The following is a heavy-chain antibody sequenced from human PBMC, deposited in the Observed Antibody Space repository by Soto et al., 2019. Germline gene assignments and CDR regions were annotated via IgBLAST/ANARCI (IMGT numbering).Heavy chain of an antibody. Sequence: ASVKVSCKVSGYTLTELSMHWVRQAPGKGLEWMGGFDPEDGETIYAQKFQGRVTMTEDTSTDTAYMELSSLRSEDTAVYYCATYRFYCSGGSCYPSYFDYWGQGTLVTASS. D-gene: IGHD2-15*01. CDR3: ATYRFYCSGGSCYPSYFDY. V-gene: IGHV1-24*01. CDR1: GYTLTELS. CDR2: FDPEDGET. J-gene: IGHJ4*02.